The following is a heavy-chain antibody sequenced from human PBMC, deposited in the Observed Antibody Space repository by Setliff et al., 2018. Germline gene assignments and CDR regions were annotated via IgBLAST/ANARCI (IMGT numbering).Heavy chain of an antibody. V-gene: IGHV3-30*04. J-gene: IGHJ4*02. Sequence: TGGSLRLSCKASGFSFTSYAMHWVRQAPGKGLEWVAVISYDGSEKYYAKSVLGRFTVSKDNAKNSLYLQMNSLRAEDTAVYYCASLFAGDFDYWGQGTLVTVSS. CDR1: GFSFTSYA. CDR2: ISYDGSEK. CDR3: ASLFAGDFDY.